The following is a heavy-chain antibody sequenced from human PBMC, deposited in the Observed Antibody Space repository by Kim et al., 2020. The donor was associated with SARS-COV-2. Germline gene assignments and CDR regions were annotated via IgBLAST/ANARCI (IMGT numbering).Heavy chain of an antibody. Sequence: GGSLRLSCAASGFTFSSYSMNWVRQAPGKGLEWVSSISSSSSYIYYADSVKGRFTISRDNAKNSLYLQMNSLRAEDTAVYYCARDRGFGGVIAPRYYYGMDVWGQGTTVTVSS. CDR2: ISSSSSYI. J-gene: IGHJ6*02. CDR1: GFTFSSYS. V-gene: IGHV3-21*01. CDR3: ARDRGFGGVIAPRYYYGMDV. D-gene: IGHD3-16*02.